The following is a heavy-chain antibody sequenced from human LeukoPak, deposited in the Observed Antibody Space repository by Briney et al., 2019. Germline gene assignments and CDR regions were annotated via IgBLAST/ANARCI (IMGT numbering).Heavy chain of an antibody. J-gene: IGHJ4*02. CDR1: GFTVSSNY. D-gene: IGHD4-23*01. CDR3: AKDRRKGVTPDYFDY. Sequence: PGGSLRLSCAASGFTVSSNYMSWVRQAPGKGLEWVSVIYSGGSTYYADFVKGRFTISRDNSKNTLYLQMNSLRAEDTAVYYCAKDRRKGVTPDYFDYWGQGTLVTVSS. V-gene: IGHV3-53*01. CDR2: IYSGGST.